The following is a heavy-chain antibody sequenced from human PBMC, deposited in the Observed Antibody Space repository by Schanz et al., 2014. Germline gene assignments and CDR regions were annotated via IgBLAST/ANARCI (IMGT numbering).Heavy chain of an antibody. D-gene: IGHD4-17*01. CDR2: ISRSSGRI. Sequence: DVQLVESGGGLVKPGGSLRLSCAGTGFTFSRYNMNWVRQAPGRGLEWVSSISRSSGRIYYSDSVKGRFTISRDNAKNLVYLQMNSLRAEDTAVYYCAKDPHRDYGGKPQALDIWGQGTMVTVSS. V-gene: IGHV3-21*06. CDR1: GFTFSRYN. J-gene: IGHJ3*02. CDR3: AKDPHRDYGGKPQALDI.